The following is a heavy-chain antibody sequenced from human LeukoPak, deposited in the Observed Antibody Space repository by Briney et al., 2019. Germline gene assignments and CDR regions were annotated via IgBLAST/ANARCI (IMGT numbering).Heavy chain of an antibody. V-gene: IGHV4-38-2*02. CDR2: IYHSGST. Sequence: SETLSLTCTVSGGSISSGYYWGWIRQPPGKGLEWIGSIYHSGSTYYSPSLKSRVTISVDTAKNQFSLKLSSVTAADTAVYYCARLGSYFDYWGQGTLVTVSS. D-gene: IGHD1-26*01. J-gene: IGHJ4*02. CDR3: ARLGSYFDY. CDR1: GGSISSGYY.